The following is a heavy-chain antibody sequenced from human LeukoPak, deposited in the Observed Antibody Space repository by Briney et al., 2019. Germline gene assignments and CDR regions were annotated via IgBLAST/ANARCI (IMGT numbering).Heavy chain of an antibody. D-gene: IGHD3-10*01. J-gene: IGHJ4*02. Sequence: SQTLSLTCTVCGGSISSGSYYWSWIRQPAGKGLEWIGRIYTSGSTNYNPSLKSRVTISVDTSKNQFSLKLSSVTAADTAVYYCAREAPPPYYYGSGSYLFDYWGQGTLVTVSS. CDR3: AREAPPPYYYGSGSYLFDY. CDR1: GGSISSGSYY. CDR2: IYTSGST. V-gene: IGHV4-61*02.